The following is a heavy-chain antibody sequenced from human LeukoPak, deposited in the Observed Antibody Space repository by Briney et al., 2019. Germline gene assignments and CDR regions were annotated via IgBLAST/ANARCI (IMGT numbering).Heavy chain of an antibody. CDR2: IRYDGSNK. D-gene: IGHD2-15*01. CDR3: AKDLDRYSSGGSCYADY. CDR1: GFTFSSYG. Sequence: GGSLRLSCAASGFTFSSYGMHWVRQAPGKGLEWVAFIRYDGSNKYYADSVKGRFTISRDNSKNTLYLRMNSLRAEDTAVYYCAKDLDRYSSGGSCYADYWGQGTLVTVSS. V-gene: IGHV3-30*02. J-gene: IGHJ4*02.